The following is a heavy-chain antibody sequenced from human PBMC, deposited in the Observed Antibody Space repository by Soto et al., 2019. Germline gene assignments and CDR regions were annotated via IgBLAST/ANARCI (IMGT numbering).Heavy chain of an antibody. CDR3: ARVSVDVPE. J-gene: IGHJ4*02. CDR2: IIPLYGTV. D-gene: IGHD5-12*01. Sequence: QAHLAQSGAEVKKPGSSVTVSCKASGGTFNSYGISWVRQAPGQGLDWMGVIIPLYGTVNYAQKFQGRVSITADKSTSTAYMDLNSLRSDDTAVYYCARVSVDVPEWGQGTLITVSS. V-gene: IGHV1-69*06. CDR1: GGTFNSYG.